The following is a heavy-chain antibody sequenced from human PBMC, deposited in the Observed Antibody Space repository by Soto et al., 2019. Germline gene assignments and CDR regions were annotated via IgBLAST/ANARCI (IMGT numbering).Heavy chain of an antibody. D-gene: IGHD1-7*01. CDR2: ISGDGSST. CDR3: ARSLPGTYGAFDL. CDR1: EFTFRSYW. J-gene: IGHJ3*01. V-gene: IGHV3-74*01. Sequence: EVQLVDSGGGLVQPGGSLRLSCAASEFTFRSYWMHWVRQSPGTGLVWVSRISGDGSSTNYADYVKGLFTISRDNTKNTVYLQIDSLRAEDTAVYYCARSLPGTYGAFDLWGQGTMVTVSS.